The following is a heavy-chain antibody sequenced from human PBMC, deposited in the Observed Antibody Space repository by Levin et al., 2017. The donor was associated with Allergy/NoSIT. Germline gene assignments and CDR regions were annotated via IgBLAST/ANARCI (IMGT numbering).Heavy chain of an antibody. J-gene: IGHJ6*02. V-gene: IGHV3-15*01. CDR3: TTGLSFWGGATRFYYYYYGMDV. CDR2: IKSKTDGGTT. D-gene: IGHD1-26*01. CDR1: GFTFSNAW. Sequence: GGSLRLSCAASGFTFSNAWMSWVRQAPGKGLEWVGRIKSKTDGGTTDYAAPVKGRFTISRDDSKNTLYLQMNSLKTEDTAVYYCTTGLSFWGGATRFYYYYYGMDVWGQGTTVTVSS.